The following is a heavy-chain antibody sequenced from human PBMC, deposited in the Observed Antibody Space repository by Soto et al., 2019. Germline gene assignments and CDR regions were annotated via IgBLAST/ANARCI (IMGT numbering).Heavy chain of an antibody. J-gene: IGHJ4*02. CDR3: ARSTNPLIYYFDY. Sequence: PSVKVSCKASGGTFSSYAISWVRQAPGQGLEWMGGIIPIFGTANYAQKFQGRVTITADKSTSTAYMELSSLRSEDTAVYYCARSTNPLIYYFDYWGQGTLVTVSS. CDR2: IIPIFGTA. V-gene: IGHV1-69*06. D-gene: IGHD2-8*01. CDR1: GGTFSSYA.